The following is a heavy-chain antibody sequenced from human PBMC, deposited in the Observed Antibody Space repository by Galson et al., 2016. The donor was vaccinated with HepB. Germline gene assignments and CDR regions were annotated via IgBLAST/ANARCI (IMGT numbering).Heavy chain of an antibody. V-gene: IGHV1-69*13. CDR2: IIPIFGTT. CDR1: GGTFSSYA. J-gene: IGHJ4*02. Sequence: SVKVSCKASGGTFSSYAINWVRQAPGQGLQWMGGIIPIFGTTTNAQKFQGRLTITADESTRTAYMELSSLRSEDTAVYYCARGTTSCYLCGGYWGQGTLVTVSS. D-gene: IGHD2-2*01. CDR3: ARGTTSCYLCGGY.